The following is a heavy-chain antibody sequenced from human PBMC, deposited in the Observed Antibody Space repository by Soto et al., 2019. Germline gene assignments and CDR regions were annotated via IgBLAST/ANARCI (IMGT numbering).Heavy chain of an antibody. V-gene: IGHV1-3*01. J-gene: IGHJ4*02. D-gene: IGHD5-12*01. Sequence: ASVKVSCKASGYTFTSYAMHWVRQAPGQRLEWMGWINAGNGNTKYSQKFQGRVTITRDTSASTAYMELSSLRSEDTAVYYCARDSPIGSVFSGHDDIDSWGQGTPVTVSS. CDR2: INAGNGNT. CDR3: ARDSPIGSVFSGHDDIDS. CDR1: GYTFTSYA.